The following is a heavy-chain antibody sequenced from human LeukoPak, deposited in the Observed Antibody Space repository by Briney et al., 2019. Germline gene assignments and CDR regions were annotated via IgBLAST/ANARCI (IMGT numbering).Heavy chain of an antibody. J-gene: IGHJ4*02. V-gene: IGHV4-59*08. CDR1: GGSISSDY. CDR2: IHYSGRT. D-gene: IGHD2-15*01. CDR3: ATLRGGGSAVFDN. Sequence: SETLSFTCSVSGGSISSDYWSWIRQPPGQGLEWIAYIHYSGRTDYSPSLKSRVTISMDTSKTQFSLKLSSVTAADTAVYYCATLRGGGSAVFDNWGLGTLVTVSS.